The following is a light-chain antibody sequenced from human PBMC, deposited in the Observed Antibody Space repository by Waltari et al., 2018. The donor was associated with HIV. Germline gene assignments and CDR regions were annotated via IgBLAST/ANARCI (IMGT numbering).Light chain of an antibody. Sequence: DVVVTQSPDSLAVSLGERATLNCRSSQSILYSSNNQNYLAWYQQKPGQRPKLLIYWASARQSGVPDRFSGNGSGTEFTLTISSLRSEDFAVYYCQQYNNWPPYTFGQGTKLEIK. J-gene: IGKJ2*01. CDR1: QSILYSSNNQNY. CDR2: WAS. V-gene: IGKV4-1*01. CDR3: QQYNNWPPYT.